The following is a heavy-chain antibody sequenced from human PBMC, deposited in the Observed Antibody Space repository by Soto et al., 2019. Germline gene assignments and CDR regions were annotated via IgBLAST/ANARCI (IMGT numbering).Heavy chain of an antibody. D-gene: IGHD1-1*01. V-gene: IGHV5-51*01. CDR3: ARLPSISGRYYFDY. Sequence: GESLKISCTVSGYTFSTYWIGWVRQMPGKGLECMGIIYPADSDTRYSPSFQGRVSISVDQSITTAYLEWSSLKASDSAIYYCARLPSISGRYYFDYWGQGTLVTVSS. J-gene: IGHJ4*02. CDR2: IYPADSDT. CDR1: GYTFSTYW.